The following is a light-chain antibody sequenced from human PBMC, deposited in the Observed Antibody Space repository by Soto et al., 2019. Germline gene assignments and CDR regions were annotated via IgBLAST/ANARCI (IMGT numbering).Light chain of an antibody. V-gene: IGLV2-14*01. CDR3: SSYTSGSTLGV. J-gene: IGLJ3*02. CDR2: EVS. Sequence: QSALTQPASVSGSPGQSITISCTGTSSDVGGYNYVSWYQQRPGKVPKLMVYEVSNRPSGVSNRFSGSKSGNTASLTISGLQAEDEADYYCSSYTSGSTLGVFGAGTKLTVL. CDR1: SSDVGGYNY.